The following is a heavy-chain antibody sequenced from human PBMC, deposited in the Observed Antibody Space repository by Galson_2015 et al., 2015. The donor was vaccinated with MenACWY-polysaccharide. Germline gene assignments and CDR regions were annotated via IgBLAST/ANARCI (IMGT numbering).Heavy chain of an antibody. CDR2: SKSDGSST. CDR3: TSRDLWSGNDAFDI. D-gene: IGHD3-3*01. J-gene: IGHJ3*02. V-gene: IGHV3-74*01. CDR1: GFTFSCYW. Sequence: CLRLGGEGSGFTFSCYWMHGVGQGPGKGLVWVSRSKSDGSSTSYADSVRGGFTITRDDAKDALDLQVNSLRAEDTAVYYCTSRDLWSGNDAFDIWGQGTMVTVSS.